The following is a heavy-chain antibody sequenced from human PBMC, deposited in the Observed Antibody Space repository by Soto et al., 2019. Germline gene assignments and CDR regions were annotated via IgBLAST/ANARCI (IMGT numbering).Heavy chain of an antibody. J-gene: IGHJ5*01. CDR1: GFTFSSYA. Sequence: QVQLVESGGGVVQPGKSLRLSCAVSGFTFSSYAVHWVRQAPGAGLEWVAVISYDGSNQYYADSVKGRFTISRDNSKNTLYLQIDILRPEDPAVYFCVKEGFDSWGQGTLVTVSS. CDR2: ISYDGSNQ. V-gene: IGHV3-30*18. CDR3: VKEGFDS.